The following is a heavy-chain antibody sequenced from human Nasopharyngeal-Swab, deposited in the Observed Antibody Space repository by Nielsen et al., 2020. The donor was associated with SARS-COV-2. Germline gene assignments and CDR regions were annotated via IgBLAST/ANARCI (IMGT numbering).Heavy chain of an antibody. CDR2: INPSGGST. CDR1: GYTFTSYY. J-gene: IGHJ6*02. D-gene: IGHD3-3*01. CDR3: ACSRYEVTIFGVVYYGMDV. Sequence: ASVKVSCKASGYTFTSYYMHWVRQAPGQGLEWMGIINPSGGSTSYAQTFQGKVTMTRDTSTSTVYMELNSLRSEDTAVYYCACSRYEVTIFGVVYYGMDVWGQGTTVTVSS. V-gene: IGHV1-46*01.